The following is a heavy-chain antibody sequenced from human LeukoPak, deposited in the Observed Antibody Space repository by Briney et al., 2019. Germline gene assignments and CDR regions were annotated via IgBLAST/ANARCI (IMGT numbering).Heavy chain of an antibody. CDR3: ARDYQVYYDILTGPRYFDY. V-gene: IGHV3-21*01. CDR2: ISSMSSYI. J-gene: IGHJ4*02. Sequence: GGSLRLSCAVSGFTFSSNSMNWVRQAPGKGLEWGSSISSMSSYIYYAGSVKGRFTISRDNATNSLYLQMNSLRAEETAVYYCARDYQVYYDILTGPRYFDYWGQGTLVTVSS. D-gene: IGHD3-9*01. CDR1: GFTFSSNS.